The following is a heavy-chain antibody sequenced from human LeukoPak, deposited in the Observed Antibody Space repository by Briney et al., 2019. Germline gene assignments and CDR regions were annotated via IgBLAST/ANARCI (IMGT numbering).Heavy chain of an antibody. CDR1: GGSISSSNW. Sequence: SGTLSLTCAVSGGSISSSNWWSWVRQPPGKGLEWIGEIYHSGSTNYNPSLKSRVTISVDKSKNQFSLKLSSVTAADTAVYYCARLSVIVGAALEYYYYYMDVWGQGTTVTVSS. J-gene: IGHJ6*03. D-gene: IGHD1-26*01. CDR2: IYHSGST. V-gene: IGHV4-4*02. CDR3: ARLSVIVGAALEYYYYYMDV.